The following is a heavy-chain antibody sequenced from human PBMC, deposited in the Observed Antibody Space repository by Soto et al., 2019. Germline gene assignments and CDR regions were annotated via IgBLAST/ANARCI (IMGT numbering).Heavy chain of an antibody. Sequence: GASVKVSCKASGYTFTSYGISWVRQAPGQGLEWMGWISAYNGNTNYAQKLQGRVTMTTDTSTSTAYMELRSLRSDDTAVYYCAILTITIFGGPDAFDIWGQGTIVTVSS. D-gene: IGHD3-3*01. CDR1: GYTFTSYG. CDR2: ISAYNGNT. CDR3: AILTITIFGGPDAFDI. J-gene: IGHJ3*02. V-gene: IGHV1-18*01.